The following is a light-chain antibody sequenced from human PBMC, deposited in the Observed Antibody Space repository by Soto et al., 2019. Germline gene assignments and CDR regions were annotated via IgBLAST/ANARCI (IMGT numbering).Light chain of an antibody. CDR2: SSS. Sequence: QSFLTQPPSASGTPGQRVTVSCSGSNSNIGRNHVYWYQQLPGTAPKLLIYSSSERPSGVPDRFSGSKSGTSASLAISGLRSDDEADYYCATWDDSLNWVFGGGTKLTVL. CDR1: NSNIGRNH. J-gene: IGLJ3*02. V-gene: IGLV1-47*01. CDR3: ATWDDSLNWV.